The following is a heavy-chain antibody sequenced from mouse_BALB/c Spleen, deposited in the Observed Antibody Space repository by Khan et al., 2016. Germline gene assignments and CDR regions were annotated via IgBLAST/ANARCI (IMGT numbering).Heavy chain of an antibody. CDR3: SRAGYYGYLAY. J-gene: IGHJ3*01. D-gene: IGHD1-1*01. V-gene: IGHV4-1*02. CDR2: INPDSSTI. CDR1: GFDFSRYW. Sequence: EVKLLESGGGLVQPGGSLKLSCAAPGFDFSRYWMSWVRQAPGKGLEWIGEINPDSSTINYTPSLKDKFIISRDNAKNTLYLQMSKVRSEDTALYYWSRAGYYGYLAYWGQGTLVTVSA.